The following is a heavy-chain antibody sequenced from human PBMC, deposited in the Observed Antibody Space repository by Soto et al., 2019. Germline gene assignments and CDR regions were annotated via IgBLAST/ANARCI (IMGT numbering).Heavy chain of an antibody. CDR1: GGSVSSGSYY. CDR2: IYYSGST. Sequence: SETLSLTCTVSGGSVSSGSYYWSWIRQPPGKGLEWIGYIYYSGSTNYNPSLKSRVTISVDTSKNQFSLKLSSVTAADTAVYYCARYRRTVVAAPNWFDPWGQGTLVTVSS. D-gene: IGHD2-15*01. CDR3: ARYRRTVVAAPNWFDP. V-gene: IGHV4-61*01. J-gene: IGHJ5*02.